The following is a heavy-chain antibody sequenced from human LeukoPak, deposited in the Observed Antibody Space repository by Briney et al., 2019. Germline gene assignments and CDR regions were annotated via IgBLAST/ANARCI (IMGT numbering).Heavy chain of an antibody. Sequence: PGGSLRLSCAASGFPFSSHAMSWVRQPPGKGLEWASAISNGKTYYADSVRGRFTISRDDSKNTVYLQMNSLRDEDTALYYCVREAGYCASVCLKSNWFDPWGQGTLVTVSS. CDR3: VREAGYCASVCLKSNWFDP. V-gene: IGHV3-23*01. CDR1: GFPFSSHA. D-gene: IGHD2-21*02. CDR2: ISNGKT. J-gene: IGHJ5*02.